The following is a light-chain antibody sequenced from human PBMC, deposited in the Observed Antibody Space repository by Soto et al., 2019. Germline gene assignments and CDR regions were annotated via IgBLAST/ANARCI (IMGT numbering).Light chain of an antibody. CDR2: EVS. V-gene: IGLV2-14*01. CDR3: SSYTSSSTLV. J-gene: IGLJ1*01. CDR1: SSDVGGYNY. Sequence: ARTQSGTVDGSPGRSITNYRTGTSSDVGGYNYVSWYQQHPGKAPKLMIYEVSNRPSGVSNRFSGSKSGNTASLTISGLQAEDEADYYCSSYTSSSTLVFGTGTKVTVL.